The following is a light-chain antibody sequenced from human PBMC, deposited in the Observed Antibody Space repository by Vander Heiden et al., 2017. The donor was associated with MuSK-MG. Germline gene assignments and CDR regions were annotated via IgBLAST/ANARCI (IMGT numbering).Light chain of an antibody. CDR2: GAS. CDR1: RGISNY. CDR3: QKYNSVPWT. Sequence: SLSASIGDSVTITCRPSRGISNYLVWYQQKPGKLPNVLIYGASTLHSGVPSRFSGSRSGADFTLTISSLQPEDVATYYCQKYNSVPWTFGQGTKVELK. V-gene: IGKV1-27*01. J-gene: IGKJ1*01.